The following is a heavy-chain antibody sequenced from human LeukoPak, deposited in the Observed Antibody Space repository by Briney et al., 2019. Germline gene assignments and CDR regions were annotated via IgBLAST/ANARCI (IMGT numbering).Heavy chain of an antibody. J-gene: IGHJ3*02. CDR2: IYYSGDT. Sequence: SETLSLTCTVSGGSISSYYWSWIRQPPGKGLEWIGYIYYSGDTNYNPSLKSRVTISVDTSKIQFSLKLSSVTAADTAVYYCARYSGSPRTAVDAFDIWGQGTMVTVSS. CDR1: GGSISSYY. CDR3: ARYSGSPRTAVDAFDI. D-gene: IGHD1-26*01. V-gene: IGHV4-59*12.